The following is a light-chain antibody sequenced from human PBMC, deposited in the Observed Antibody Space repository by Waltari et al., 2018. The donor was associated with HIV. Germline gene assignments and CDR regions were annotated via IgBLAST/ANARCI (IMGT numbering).Light chain of an antibody. CDR3: QKCNAAPWT. CDR1: QDISHF. Sequence: DIQVPQSPSSLSASEGDRVTITCRTSQDISHFLAWFQQKPGKVPRLLIYPASTLQSGVPSLFSGSGSGTDFTLTISSRQPEDVATYYCQKCNAAPWTFGQGTKVEIK. V-gene: IGKV1-27*01. J-gene: IGKJ1*01. CDR2: PAS.